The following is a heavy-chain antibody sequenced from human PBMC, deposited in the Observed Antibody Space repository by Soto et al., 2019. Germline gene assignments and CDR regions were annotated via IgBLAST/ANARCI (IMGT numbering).Heavy chain of an antibody. CDR3: ARSGNYDFWSGYYTYFDY. J-gene: IGHJ4*02. D-gene: IGHD3-3*01. V-gene: IGHV1-69*01. CDR2: IIPIFGTA. Sequence: QVQLVQSGAEVKKPGSSVKVSCKASGGTFSSYAISWVRQAPGQGLEWMGGIIPIFGTANYAQKFQGRVTITADESTSTAYMVLSSLRSEDTAVYYCARSGNYDFWSGYYTYFDYWGQGTLVTVSS. CDR1: GGTFSSYA.